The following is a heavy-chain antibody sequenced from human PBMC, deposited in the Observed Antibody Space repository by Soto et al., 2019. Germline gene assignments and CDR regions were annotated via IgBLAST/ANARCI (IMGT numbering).Heavy chain of an antibody. CDR1: GGSISSYY. J-gene: IGHJ4*02. Sequence: PSETLSLTCTVSGGSISSYYWSWIRQPPGKGLEWIGCIYYSGSANYNPSLKSRVTISVDTSTNHFSLKLSSVTATDTGVYYCAKTPTGYYDSWGQGILVTVSS. CDR2: IYYSGSA. CDR3: AKTPTGYYDS. V-gene: IGHV4-59*08. D-gene: IGHD2-8*02.